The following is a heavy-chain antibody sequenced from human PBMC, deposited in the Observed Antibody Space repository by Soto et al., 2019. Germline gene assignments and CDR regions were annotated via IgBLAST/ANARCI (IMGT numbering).Heavy chain of an antibody. Sequence: QVRLVESGGGVVPPGRSLRLSCAASGFAFRGYAMHWVREVPGKGLEWLAVIWYDGSEKYYADSVKGRFTISRDNSRNTLDLQMNSLRVEDTAVYYCVRDLKTRSLDYWGQGNLVAVSS. CDR1: GFAFRGYA. V-gene: IGHV3-33*01. CDR2: IWYDGSEK. CDR3: VRDLKTRSLDY. J-gene: IGHJ4*02.